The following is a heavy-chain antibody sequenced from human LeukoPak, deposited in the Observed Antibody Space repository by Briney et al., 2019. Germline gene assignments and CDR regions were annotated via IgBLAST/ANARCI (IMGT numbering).Heavy chain of an antibody. D-gene: IGHD2-21*01. CDR2: ISSSSSYI. CDR1: GFTFSSYS. V-gene: IGHV3-21*04. J-gene: IGHJ4*02. CDR3: AREVGLCGGDCYGLDY. Sequence: GGSLRLSCAASGFTFSSYSMNWVRQAPGKGLEWVSSISSSSSYIYYADSVKGRFTISRDNAKNSLYLQMNSLRSEDTAVYYCAREVGLCGGDCYGLDYWGQGTLVTVSS.